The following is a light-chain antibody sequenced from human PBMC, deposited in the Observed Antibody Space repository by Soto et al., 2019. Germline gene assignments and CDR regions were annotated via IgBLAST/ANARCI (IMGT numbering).Light chain of an antibody. J-gene: IGKJ1*01. CDR2: GAS. V-gene: IGKV3-15*01. Sequence: EIVMTQSPATLSVSPGERATLSCRASQSVSSNLAWYQQKPGQAPRFLIYGASTRANGIPARFSGSGSGTEFTLTISSLQSEDFAVYYCQQYNNGPRTFGQGTKVEIK. CDR3: QQYNNGPRT. CDR1: QSVSSN.